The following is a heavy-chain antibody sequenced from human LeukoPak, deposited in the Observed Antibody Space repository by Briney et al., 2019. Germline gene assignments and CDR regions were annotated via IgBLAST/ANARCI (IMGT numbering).Heavy chain of an antibody. CDR2: IWYDGSNK. CDR1: GFTFSSYG. V-gene: IGHV3-33*08. Sequence: SGGSLRLSCAASGFTFSSYGMHWVRQAPGKGLEWVAVIWYDGSNKYYADSVKGRFTISRDNSKNTLYLQMNSLRAEDTAVYYCARDGPTLGYCSGGSCGDIDYWGQGTLVTVSS. D-gene: IGHD2-15*01. CDR3: ARDGPTLGYCSGGSCGDIDY. J-gene: IGHJ4*02.